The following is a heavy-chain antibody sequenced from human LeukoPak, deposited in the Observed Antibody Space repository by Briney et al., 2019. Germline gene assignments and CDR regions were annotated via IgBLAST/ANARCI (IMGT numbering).Heavy chain of an antibody. CDR3: ARGGITDYGDYSSFDY. D-gene: IGHD4-17*01. J-gene: IGHJ4*02. CDR2: ISTGGGT. Sequence: GGSLRLSCAASGFTLSSYEMNWVRQAPGKGLEWVSVISTGGGTSYTDSVKGRFTFSRDNSKNTLFLQMNSLRAEDTGVYYCARGGITDYGDYSSFDYWGQGTLLTVSS. V-gene: IGHV3-66*01. CDR1: GFTLSSYE.